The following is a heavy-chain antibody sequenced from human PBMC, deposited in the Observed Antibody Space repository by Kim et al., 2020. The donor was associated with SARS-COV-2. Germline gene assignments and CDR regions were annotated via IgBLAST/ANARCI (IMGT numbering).Heavy chain of an antibody. V-gene: IGHV3-30*03. Sequence: GGSLRLSCAASGFTFSSYDIHWVRQAPGKGLEWVALVSHDGSKKYHADSVKGRFTISRDNSKTTLYLQMNSLRHEDTAVYYCARVGPMVRGIIVKYYAMDVWGRGTTVTVSS. J-gene: IGHJ6*02. D-gene: IGHD3-10*01. CDR2: VSHDGSKK. CDR1: GFTFSSYD. CDR3: ARVGPMVRGIIVKYYAMDV.